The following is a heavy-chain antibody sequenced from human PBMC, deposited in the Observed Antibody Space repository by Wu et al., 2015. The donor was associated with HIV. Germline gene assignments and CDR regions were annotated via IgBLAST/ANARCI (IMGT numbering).Heavy chain of an antibody. CDR2: VSPYNGNT. J-gene: IGHJ3*02. D-gene: IGHD1-1*01. CDR1: GYTFTTSI. CDR3: ATTLAADAFDI. Sequence: QVQLVQSGAEVKKPGASVKVSCKAFGYTFTTSIITWLRQAPGQGLEWLGWVSPYNGNTKLAQRLQDRVTLTTDTSANTAYMDLRSLTSDDTAVYYCATTLAADAFDIWGQGTMVTVSS. V-gene: IGHV1-18*04.